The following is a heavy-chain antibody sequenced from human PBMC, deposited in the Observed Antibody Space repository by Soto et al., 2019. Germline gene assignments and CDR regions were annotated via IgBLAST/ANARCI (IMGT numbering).Heavy chain of an antibody. J-gene: IGHJ6*02. Sequence: PGGSLRLSCAASGFTFSSYEMNWVRLAPGKGLEWVSYISSSGSTIYYADSVKGRFTVSSDNAKNSLYLQMNSLRAEDTAVYYCARGRLLYFYGMDVWGRGTTVTVSS. D-gene: IGHD2-21*02. CDR1: GFTFSSYE. CDR2: ISSSGSTI. V-gene: IGHV3-48*03. CDR3: ARGRLLYFYGMDV.